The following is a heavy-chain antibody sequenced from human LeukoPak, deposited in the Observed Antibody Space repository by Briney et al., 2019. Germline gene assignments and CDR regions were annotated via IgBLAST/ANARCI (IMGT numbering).Heavy chain of an antibody. CDR1: GGSSSSSSYY. J-gene: IGHJ4*02. D-gene: IGHD3-10*01. CDR3: ARLFGQYYFDY. Sequence: SETLSLTCTVSGGSSSSSSYYWGWIRQPPGKGLEWIGSISYTGSTYYNPSLKSRVTVSVDTSKNQFSLKLRSVTAADTAVYYCARLFGQYYFDYWGQGTLVTVSS. V-gene: IGHV4-39*01. CDR2: ISYTGST.